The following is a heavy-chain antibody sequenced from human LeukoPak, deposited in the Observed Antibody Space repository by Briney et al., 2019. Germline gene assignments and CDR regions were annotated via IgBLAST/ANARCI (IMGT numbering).Heavy chain of an antibody. D-gene: IGHD2-15*01. V-gene: IGHV3-30*07. CDR3: AKDPLYCSGGSCYFPFDY. Sequence: GRSLRLSCAASGFTFTRYSMHWVRQAPGKGLEWVTIISYDGSNQYYADSVKGRFTISRDNSKNTLYLQMNSLRAEDTAIYYCAKDPLYCSGGSCYFPFDYWGQGTLVTVSS. CDR2: ISYDGSNQ. J-gene: IGHJ4*02. CDR1: GFTFTRYS.